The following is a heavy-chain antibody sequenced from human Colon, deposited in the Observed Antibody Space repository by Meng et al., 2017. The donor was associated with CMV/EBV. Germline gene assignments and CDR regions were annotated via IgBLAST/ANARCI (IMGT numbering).Heavy chain of an antibody. D-gene: IGHD4-17*01. CDR2: ISAYNGDT. CDR1: GYTCTSYG. J-gene: IGHJ4*01. Sequence: ASVTVSCKASGYTCTSYGISWVRQAPGQGLEWMGWISAYNGDTNYAQKLQGRVTMTTDTSTSTAYMELRSLRSDDTAVDYCARNRADGDDNSHWGQGTLVTVSS. CDR3: ARNRADGDDNSH. V-gene: IGHV1-18*01.